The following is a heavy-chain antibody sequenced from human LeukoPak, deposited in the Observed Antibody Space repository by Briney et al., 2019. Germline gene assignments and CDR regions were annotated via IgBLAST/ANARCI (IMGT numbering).Heavy chain of an antibody. D-gene: IGHD2-2*01. Sequence: GSLRLSCAASGFTFNSYAMTWVRQAPGKGLEWVSMISGSGGSTYYADSVKGRFTISRDNSKNTLYLQMSSLRAEDSAVYYCAKGRGFGPAAPFDYWGQGTLVTVSS. V-gene: IGHV3-23*01. CDR3: AKGRGFGPAAPFDY. CDR2: ISGSGGST. J-gene: IGHJ4*02. CDR1: GFTFNSYA.